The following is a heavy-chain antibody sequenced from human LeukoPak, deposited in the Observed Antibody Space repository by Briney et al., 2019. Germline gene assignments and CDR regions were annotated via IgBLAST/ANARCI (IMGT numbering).Heavy chain of an antibody. D-gene: IGHD6-6*01. CDR1: GGSISSSSYY. V-gene: IGHV4-39*01. J-gene: IGHJ4*02. Sequence: SETLSLTCTVSGGSISSSSYYWGWIRQPPGKGLEWIGSIYYSGSTYYNPSLKSRVTISVDTSKNQFSLKLSSVTAADTAVYYCASSYSSSSGWDFDYWGQGTLVTVSS. CDR3: ASSYSSSSGWDFDY. CDR2: IYYSGST.